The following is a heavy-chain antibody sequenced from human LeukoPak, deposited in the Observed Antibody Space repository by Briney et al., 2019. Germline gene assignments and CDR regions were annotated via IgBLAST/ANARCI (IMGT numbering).Heavy chain of an antibody. CDR3: AREKNYYDSSGDRNWYFDL. V-gene: IGHV3-23*01. CDR1: GFSFTSYA. J-gene: IGHJ2*01. D-gene: IGHD3-22*01. Sequence: GGSLRLSCAASGFSFTSYAMSWVRQAPGKGLEWVSTISGSGGSTFYADSVKGRFTISRDNSKNTLYLQMNSLRAEDTAVYYCAREKNYYDSSGDRNWYFDLWGRGTLVTVSS. CDR2: ISGSGGST.